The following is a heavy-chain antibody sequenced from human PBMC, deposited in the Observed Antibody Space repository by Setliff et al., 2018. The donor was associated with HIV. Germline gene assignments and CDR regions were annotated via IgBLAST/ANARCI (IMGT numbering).Heavy chain of an antibody. D-gene: IGHD5-12*01. V-gene: IGHV4-4*09. CDR3: ASFSGYDYYFDY. Sequence: SETLSLTCTVSGGSISTSYWNWIRQPPGKGLEWIAYIYISGTTNYNPSLKSRVTISVDTSKNQFSLKLSSVTAADTAVYYCASFSGYDYYFDYWGQGTLVTVSS. J-gene: IGHJ4*02. CDR1: GGSISTSY. CDR2: IYISGTT.